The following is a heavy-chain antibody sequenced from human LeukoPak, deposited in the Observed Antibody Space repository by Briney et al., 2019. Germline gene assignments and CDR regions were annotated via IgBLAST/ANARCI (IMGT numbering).Heavy chain of an antibody. J-gene: IGHJ4*02. V-gene: IGHV3-21*01. CDR2: ISSSSSYI. CDR3: ARDVGVDPWDCSSTSCSLYFDY. Sequence: GGSLRLSCAASGFTFSSYSMNWVRRAPGKGLEWVSSISSSSSYIYYADSVKGRFTISRDNAKNSMYLQTNSLRAEDTAVYYCARDVGVDPWDCSSTSCSLYFDYWGQGTLVTVSS. CDR1: GFTFSSYS. D-gene: IGHD2-2*01.